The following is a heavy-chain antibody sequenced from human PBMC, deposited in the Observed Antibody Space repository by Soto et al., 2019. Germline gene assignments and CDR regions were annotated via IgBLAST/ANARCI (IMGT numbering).Heavy chain of an antibody. CDR1: GDTLATRMYF. V-gene: IGHV4-39*02. CDR3: VRGGDGGAFDL. J-gene: IGHJ3*01. Sequence: QLRLEESGPGLVKPSVTLSLTCTLSGDTLATRMYFWAWIRQPPGKGLEWIANIHDGVTAEYDPNLRSRATLSVDTSKNNFSLTLRSLTPADTAVDFCVRGGDGGAFDLWGRAKLVSVSS. CDR2: IHDGVTA. D-gene: IGHD2-21*02.